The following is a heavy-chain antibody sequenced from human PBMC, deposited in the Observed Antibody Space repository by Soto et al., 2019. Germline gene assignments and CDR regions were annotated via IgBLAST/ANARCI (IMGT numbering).Heavy chain of an antibody. J-gene: IGHJ3*02. CDR2: ITWNGVNT. D-gene: IGHD2-15*01. V-gene: IGHV3-9*01. CDR3: TRGYCSVVSCSFDI. CDR1: GFTFDDYA. Sequence: EEQLVESGGALVQPGRSLRLSCAASGFTFDDYAMHWVRQVPGKGLEWVSFITWNGVNTAYADSIRGRFTISRDNAKNSLYLQMKSLSAEDTGFYYCTRGYCSVVSCSFDIWGQGTMVAVSS.